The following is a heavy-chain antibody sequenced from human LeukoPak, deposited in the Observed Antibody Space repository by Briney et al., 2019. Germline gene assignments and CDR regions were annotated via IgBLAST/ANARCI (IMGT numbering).Heavy chain of an antibody. V-gene: IGHV3-66*01. J-gene: IGHJ4*02. D-gene: IGHD6-13*01. CDR1: GITVSGNH. Sequence: GGSLRLSCAASGITVSGNHMNWVRQAPGKGLEWVSVIYTGGSTYYADFVKGTFTISRDNSKNTLYLHMNSLRAEDTAVYYCARDYKGSGTFDYWGQGTLVTVSS. CDR2: IYTGGST. CDR3: ARDYKGSGTFDY.